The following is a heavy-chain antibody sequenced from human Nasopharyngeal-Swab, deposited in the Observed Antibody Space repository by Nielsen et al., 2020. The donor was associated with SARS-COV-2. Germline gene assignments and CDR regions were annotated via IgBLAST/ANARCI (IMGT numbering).Heavy chain of an antibody. V-gene: IGHV4-61*02. J-gene: IGHJ6*02. Sequence: SATLSLTCTVSGGSISSGSYYWSWIRQPAGKGLEWIGRIYTSGSTNYNPSLKSRVTISADTSKNQFSLKLSSVTAADTAVYYCARDGDYTDVWGQGTTVTVSS. CDR3: ARDGDYTDV. CDR2: IYTSGST. D-gene: IGHD4-11*01. CDR1: GGSISSGSYY.